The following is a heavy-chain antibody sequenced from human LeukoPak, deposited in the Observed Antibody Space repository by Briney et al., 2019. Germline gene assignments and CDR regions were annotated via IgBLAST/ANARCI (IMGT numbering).Heavy chain of an antibody. Sequence: LETLSLTCTVSGGSISSYYWSWIRQPPGKGLEWIGYIYYSGNTKYNPSLKSRVTISVDTSKNQFSLKLSSVTAADTAVYYCARSHMFSSGWWEYYFDYWGQGTLVTVSS. CDR1: GGSISSYY. V-gene: IGHV4-59*01. CDR3: ARSHMFSSGWWEYYFDY. D-gene: IGHD6-19*01. J-gene: IGHJ4*02. CDR2: IYYSGNT.